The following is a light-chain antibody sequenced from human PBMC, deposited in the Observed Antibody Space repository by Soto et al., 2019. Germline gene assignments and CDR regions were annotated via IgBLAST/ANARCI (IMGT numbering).Light chain of an antibody. V-gene: IGLV1-40*01. CDR1: SSNIGAGYD. CDR2: GNN. Sequence: QLVLTQPPSVSGAPGQRVTISCTGSSSNIGAGYDVHWYQQLPGTAPTLLISGNNNRPSGVPDRLSGSKSGTSASLAITGLRAEDEADYFCQSYDSSLSGYVFGTGTKLTVL. CDR3: QSYDSSLSGYV. J-gene: IGLJ1*01.